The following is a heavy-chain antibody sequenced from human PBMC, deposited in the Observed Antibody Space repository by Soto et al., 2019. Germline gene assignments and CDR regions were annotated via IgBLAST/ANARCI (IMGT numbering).Heavy chain of an antibody. V-gene: IGHV4-34*01. D-gene: IGHD6-13*01. CDR2: INHSGST. Sequence: SETLSLTCAVYGGSFSGYYWSWIRQPPGKGLEWIGEINHSGSTNYNPSLKSRVTISVDTSKNQFSLKLSSVTAADTAVYYCARLSWSTHYFDYWGQGTLVTVSS. CDR1: GGSFSGYY. CDR3: ARLSWSTHYFDY. J-gene: IGHJ4*02.